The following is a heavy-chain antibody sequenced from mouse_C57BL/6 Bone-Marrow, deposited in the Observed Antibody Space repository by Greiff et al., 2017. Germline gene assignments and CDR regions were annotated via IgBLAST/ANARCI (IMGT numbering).Heavy chain of an antibody. J-gene: IGHJ3*01. Sequence: QVQLQQSGSELRSPGSSVKLSCKDFDSEVFPIAYMSWVRQKPGHGFEWIGGILPSIGRTIYGEKFEDKATLDADTLSNTAYLELNSLTSEDSAIYYCARPWDGYYPAWFAYWGQGTLVTVSA. CDR1: DSEVFPIAY. CDR2: ILPSIGRT. CDR3: ARPWDGYYPAWFAY. D-gene: IGHD2-3*01. V-gene: IGHV15-2*01.